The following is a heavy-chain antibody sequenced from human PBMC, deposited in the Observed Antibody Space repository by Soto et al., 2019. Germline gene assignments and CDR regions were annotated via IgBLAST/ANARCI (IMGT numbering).Heavy chain of an antibody. D-gene: IGHD3-10*01. CDR3: ARVRGTYYYGSGSSYYFDY. V-gene: IGHV3-11*06. Sequence: PGGSLRLSCAASGFTFSDYYMSWIRQAPGKGLEWVSYISSSSSYTNYADSVKGRFTISRDNAKNSLYLQMNSLRAEDTAVYYCARVRGTYYYGSGSSYYFDYWGQGTLVTVSS. CDR2: ISSSSSYT. CDR1: GFTFSDYY. J-gene: IGHJ4*02.